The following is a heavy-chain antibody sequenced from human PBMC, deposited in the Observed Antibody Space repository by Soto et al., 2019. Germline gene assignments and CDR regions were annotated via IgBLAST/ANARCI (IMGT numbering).Heavy chain of an antibody. CDR2: VYYAGAT. Sequence: QVQLQESGPGLVRPSETLSLTCTVSGDAMSSNYWSWIRQPPGKGLEWIGYVYYAGATSYNPSLKSRVTISVDTSKNEFSLKLSSATAADTAVYYCARAMGDWGTYYYYYGMDVWGQGTTVTVSS. V-gene: IGHV4-59*01. J-gene: IGHJ6*02. CDR3: ARAMGDWGTYYYYYGMDV. D-gene: IGHD3-16*01. CDR1: GDAMSSNY.